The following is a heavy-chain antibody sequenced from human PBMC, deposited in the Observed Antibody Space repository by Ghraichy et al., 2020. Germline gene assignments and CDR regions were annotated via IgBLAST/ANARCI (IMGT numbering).Heavy chain of an antibody. J-gene: IGHJ4*02. CDR2: INHSGST. V-gene: IGHV4-34*01. CDR1: GGSFSGYY. Sequence: SETLSLTCAVYGGSFSGYYWSWIRQPPGKGLEWIGEINHSGSTNYNPSLKSRVTISVDTSKNQFSLKLSSVTAADTAVYYCARKFEDIVATIFDYWGQGTLVTVSS. CDR3: ARKFEDIVATIFDY. D-gene: IGHD5-12*01.